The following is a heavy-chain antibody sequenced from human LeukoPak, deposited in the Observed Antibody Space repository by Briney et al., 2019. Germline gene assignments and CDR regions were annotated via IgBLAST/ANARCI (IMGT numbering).Heavy chain of an antibody. V-gene: IGHV3-11*01. CDR3: ARDGRLDY. CDR2: IGTSDTHT. CDR1: RFTFSDYY. J-gene: IGHJ4*02. Sequence: GGSLRLSCVASRFTFSDYYMSWIRQAPGKGLEWISYIGTSDTHTYYADSVKGRFTISRDNAKNSLLLQMDSLTADDTAMYYCARDGRLDYWGQGTLVTVSS.